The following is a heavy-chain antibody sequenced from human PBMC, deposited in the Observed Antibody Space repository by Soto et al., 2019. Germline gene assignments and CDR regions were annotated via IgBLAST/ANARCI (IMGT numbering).Heavy chain of an antibody. CDR2: MLYCGMT. Sequence: QVQLQESGPELVKPSETLSLTCSVSGASISTYYWSWVRQSPGEGLERIGYMLYCGMTNYNPSLNRSVTISEDSSQKQFFLRLTSVTSDDTGNYYFTTTPREGVVCPAMFLWGRGTLVTVSS. CDR1: GASISTYY. J-gene: IGHJ4*02. CDR3: TTTPREGVVCPAMFL. D-gene: IGHD3-10*02. V-gene: IGHV4-59*01.